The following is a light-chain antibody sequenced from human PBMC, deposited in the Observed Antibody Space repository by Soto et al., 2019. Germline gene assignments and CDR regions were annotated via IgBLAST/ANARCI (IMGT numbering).Light chain of an antibody. CDR3: QQSYSTPYT. V-gene: IGKV1-39*01. Sequence: DIQMTQSPSSLSASVGDRVTITCRASQNISTYLNWYQLKPGKAPKLLIYAASSLQSGVPSRFSGSGSGTDFTLTISSPQPEDFATYYCQQSYSTPYTFGQGTKLEI. J-gene: IGKJ2*01. CDR1: QNISTY. CDR2: AAS.